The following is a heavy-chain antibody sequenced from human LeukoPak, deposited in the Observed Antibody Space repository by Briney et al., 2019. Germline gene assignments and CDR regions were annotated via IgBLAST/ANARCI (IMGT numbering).Heavy chain of an antibody. CDR3: ARDRSGGGWTDY. V-gene: IGHV1-2*02. D-gene: IGHD2-15*01. J-gene: IGHJ4*02. Sequence: ASVKVSCKASGYTFTGYYMHWVRQAPGQGLEWMGWINPNSGGTNYAQKFQGRVTMTRDTSISTAYMELSRLRSDDTAVYYCARDRSGGGWTDYWGQGTLVTVSS. CDR2: INPNSGGT. CDR1: GYTFTGYY.